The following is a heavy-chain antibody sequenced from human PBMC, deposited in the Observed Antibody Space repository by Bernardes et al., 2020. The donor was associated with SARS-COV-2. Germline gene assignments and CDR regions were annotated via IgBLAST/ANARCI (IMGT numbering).Heavy chain of an antibody. CDR3: AKERSAKRGVRDFYGMDV. CDR2: ITGDSRYI. Sequence: GGSLRLSCAASGFPFNTYSMNWVRQAPGKGLEWVSSITGDSRYIYYADSVKGRFTISRDSAKNSLFLQMSSLRAEDTAVYYCAKERSAKRGVRDFYGMDVWGPGTTVTVSS. J-gene: IGHJ6*02. V-gene: IGHV3-21*06. CDR1: GFPFNTYS. D-gene: IGHD3-10*01.